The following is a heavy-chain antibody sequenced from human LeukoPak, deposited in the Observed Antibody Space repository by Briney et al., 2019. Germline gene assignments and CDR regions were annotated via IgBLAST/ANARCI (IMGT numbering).Heavy chain of an antibody. CDR3: ARDTLLRYFDWLLSSPSYFDY. D-gene: IGHD3-9*01. CDR2: INPSGGGT. V-gene: IGHV1-46*01. J-gene: IGHJ4*02. CDR1: GYTFTSYY. Sequence: ASVKVSCKASGYTFTSYYMHWVRQAPGQGLEWMGIINPSGGGTSYAQKFQGRVTMTRDMSTSTVYMELSSLRSEDTAVYYCARDTLLRYFDWLLSSPSYFDYWGQGTLVTVSS.